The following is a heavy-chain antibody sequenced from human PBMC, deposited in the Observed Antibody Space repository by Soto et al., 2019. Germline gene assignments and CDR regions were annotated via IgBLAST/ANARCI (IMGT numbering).Heavy chain of an antibody. CDR3: AAEGISMIVVAAI. J-gene: IGHJ3*02. V-gene: IGHV1-58*01. D-gene: IGHD3-22*01. CDR1: GFTFTSSA. CDR2: IVVGSGNT. Sequence: SVKVSCKASGFTFTSSAVQWVRQARGQRLEWIGWIVVGSGNTNYAQKFQERVTITRDMSTSTAYMELSSLRSEDTAVYYCAAEGISMIVVAAIWGQGTMVTVSS.